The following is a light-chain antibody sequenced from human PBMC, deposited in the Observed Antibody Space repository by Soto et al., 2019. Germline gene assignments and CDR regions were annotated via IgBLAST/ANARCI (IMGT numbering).Light chain of an antibody. V-gene: IGKV3-20*01. J-gene: IGKJ1*01. Sequence: EIVLTQSPGTLSLSPGERATLSCRASQSVSSNYLAWYQQKPGQAPRLLIYYAYRRTTGIPDRFSGSGSGTDFTLTISGLEPEDFAVYYCRQYGGSPRTFGQGTKVEIK. CDR3: RQYGGSPRT. CDR2: YAY. CDR1: QSVSSNY.